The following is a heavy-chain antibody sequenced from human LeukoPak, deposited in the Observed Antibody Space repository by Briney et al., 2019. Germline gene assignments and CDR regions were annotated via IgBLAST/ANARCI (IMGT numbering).Heavy chain of an antibody. J-gene: IGHJ3*01. CDR3: ARDVSYASGGPDSFDL. D-gene: IGHD3-10*01. CDR1: EFSFSDHG. Sequence: GGSLRLSCAASEFSFSDHGMNWVRQAPGKGLEWVSSIGGSGSATYSADSVKGRFIISRDNSKNTLYLQMNSLRAEDTALYYCARDVSYASGGPDSFDLWGQGTMVIVSS. CDR2: IGGSGSAT. V-gene: IGHV3-23*01.